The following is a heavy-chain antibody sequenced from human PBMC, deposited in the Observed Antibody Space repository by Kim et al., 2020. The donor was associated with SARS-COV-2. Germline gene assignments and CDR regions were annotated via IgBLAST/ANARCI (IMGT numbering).Heavy chain of an antibody. CDR3: ARNSGWYDS. D-gene: IGHD1-26*01. CDR1: GFNFISKD. J-gene: IGHJ5*01. V-gene: IGHV3-23*01. CDR2: SMGSGGST. Sequence: GGSLRLSCIASGFNFISKDMTWVRQVPGKGPEWVATSMGSGGSTFHADSVRGRFTMSRDNSKYAVYLQMNSLRVEDTAIYYCARNSGWYDSWGQGLLVTVSS.